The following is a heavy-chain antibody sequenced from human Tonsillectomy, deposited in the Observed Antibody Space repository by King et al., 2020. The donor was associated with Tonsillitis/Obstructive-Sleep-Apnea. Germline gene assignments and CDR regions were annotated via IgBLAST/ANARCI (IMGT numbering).Heavy chain of an antibody. D-gene: IGHD3-10*01. J-gene: IGHJ4*02. V-gene: IGHV4-4*07. CDR2: IYTSGST. Sequence: QLQESGPGLVKPSETLSLTCKVSGGSISSYYWSWIRQPAGKGLEWIGRIYTSGSTNYNPSLKSRVTMSIDTSKNQFSLKLSSVTAADPAVYYCALSYTSGSSAFDYWGQGTLVTVSS. CDR3: ALSYTSGSSAFDY. CDR1: GGSISSYY.